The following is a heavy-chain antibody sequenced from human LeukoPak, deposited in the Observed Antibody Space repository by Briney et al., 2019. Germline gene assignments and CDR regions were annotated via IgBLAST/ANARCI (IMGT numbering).Heavy chain of an antibody. D-gene: IGHD5-18*01. CDR3: AKTKPAGYSYGCFDY. CDR2: ISGSGGST. Sequence: PGGSLRLSCAASGFTVSTSYVSWVRQAPGKGLEWVSAISGSGGSTYYADSVKGRFTISRDNSKNTLYLQMNSLRAEDTAVYYCAKTKPAGYSYGCFDYWGQGTLVTVSS. J-gene: IGHJ4*02. CDR1: GFTVSTSY. V-gene: IGHV3-23*01.